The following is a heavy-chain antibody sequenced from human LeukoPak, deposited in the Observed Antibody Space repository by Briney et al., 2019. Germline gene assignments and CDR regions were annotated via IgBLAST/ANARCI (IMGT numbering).Heavy chain of an antibody. V-gene: IGHV3-9*01. CDR1: GLTFDDYA. J-gene: IGHJ4*02. CDR3: AKDKGRGWYTYFDY. CDR2: ISWNSGSI. D-gene: IGHD6-19*01. Sequence: AGGSLRLSCAASGLTFDDYAMHWVRQAPEKGLEWVSGISWNSGSIGYADSVKGRFTISRDNAKNSLYLQMNSLRAEDTALYYCAKDKGRGWYTYFDYWGQGTLVTVSS.